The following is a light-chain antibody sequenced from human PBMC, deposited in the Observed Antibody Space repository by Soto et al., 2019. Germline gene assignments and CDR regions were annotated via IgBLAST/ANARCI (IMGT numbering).Light chain of an antibody. J-gene: IGKJ3*01. V-gene: IGKV3-20*01. CDR1: QSLSSSY. Sequence: EIVLTQSPDTLSLSPGERATLSCRASQSLSSSYIAWYQHKLGQAPRLLIYGASHRATGIPDRFSGSGSGTDFTLAISRVEPGDFAVYYCQQYGSSLFTFGPGTKVDIK. CDR3: QQYGSSLFT. CDR2: GAS.